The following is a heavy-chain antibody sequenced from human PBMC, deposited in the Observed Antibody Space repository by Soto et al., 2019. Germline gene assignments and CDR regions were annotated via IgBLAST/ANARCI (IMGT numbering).Heavy chain of an antibody. V-gene: IGHV1-18*01. CDR1: AYTFTNYG. Sequence: QVQLVQSGPEVRKPGASVKVSCKASAYTFTNYGISWVRQAPGQGLEWMGWISGVNGQTNYAQKFRGRVTITTDTXTXTXXMELRSLRSDDTAMYYCARDGREHLWVEGLNAMDVWGYGTTVTVAS. CDR3: ARDGREHLWVEGLNAMDV. J-gene: IGHJ6*04. CDR2: ISGVNGQT. D-gene: IGHD1-26*01.